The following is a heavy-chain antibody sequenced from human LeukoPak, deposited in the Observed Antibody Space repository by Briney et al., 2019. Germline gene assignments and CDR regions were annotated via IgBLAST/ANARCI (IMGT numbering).Heavy chain of an antibody. CDR2: IIPIFGTA. CDR1: GGTFSSYA. Sequence: SVKVSCKASGGTFSSYAISWVRQAPGQGLEWMGGIIPIFGTANYAQKFQGRVTITTDESTSTAYMELSSLRSEDTAVYYCARATYYYDSSGHGDAFDIWGQGTMVTVSS. V-gene: IGHV1-69*05. CDR3: ARATYYYDSSGHGDAFDI. D-gene: IGHD3-22*01. J-gene: IGHJ3*02.